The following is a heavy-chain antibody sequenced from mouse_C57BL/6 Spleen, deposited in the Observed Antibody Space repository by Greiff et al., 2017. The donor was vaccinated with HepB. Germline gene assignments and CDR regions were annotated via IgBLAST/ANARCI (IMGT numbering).Heavy chain of an antibody. CDR2: ISSDGSYT. CDR3: ARHTIVTTYYFDY. V-gene: IGHV5-6*01. J-gene: IGHJ2*01. CDR1: GFTFSSYG. D-gene: IGHD2-1*01. Sequence: EVMLVESGGDLVKPGGSLKLSCAASGFTFSSYGMSWVRQTPDKRLEWVATISSDGSYTYYPDSMKGRFTISRDNAKNTLYLQMSSLKSEDTAMYYCARHTIVTTYYFDYWGQGTTLTVSS.